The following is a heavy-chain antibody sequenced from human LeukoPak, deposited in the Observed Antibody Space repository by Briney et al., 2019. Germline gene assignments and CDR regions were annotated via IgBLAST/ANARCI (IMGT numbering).Heavy chain of an antibody. J-gene: IGHJ3*02. CDR3: AKIRITMIVVATDAFDI. CDR1: GFTFSSYS. CDR2: ISSSSSTI. V-gene: IGHV3-48*01. Sequence: GGSLRLSCAASGFTFSSYSMNWVRQDPGKGLEWVSYISSSSSTIYYADSVKGQFTISRDNSKNTLYLQMNSLRAEDTAVYYCAKIRITMIVVATDAFDIWGQGTMVTVSS. D-gene: IGHD3-22*01.